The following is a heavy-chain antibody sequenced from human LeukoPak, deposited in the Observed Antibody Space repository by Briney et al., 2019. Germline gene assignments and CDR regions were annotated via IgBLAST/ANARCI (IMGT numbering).Heavy chain of an antibody. CDR3: ARGAVRAPYYYYYMDV. V-gene: IGHV1-69*04. CDR1: GGTFSSYA. J-gene: IGHJ6*03. Sequence: SVKVSCKASGGTFSSYAISWVRQAPGQGLEWMGRIIPILGIANYAQKFQGRVTITADKSTSTAYMELSSLRSDDTAVYYCARGAVRAPYYYYYMDVWGKGTTVTVSS. CDR2: IIPILGIA. D-gene: IGHD1-26*01.